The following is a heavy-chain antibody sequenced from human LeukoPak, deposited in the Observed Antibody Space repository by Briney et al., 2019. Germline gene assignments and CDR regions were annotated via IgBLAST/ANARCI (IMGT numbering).Heavy chain of an antibody. CDR3: ARDSGLMGSYYFDY. V-gene: IGHV1-69*13. J-gene: IGHJ4*02. CDR1: GYTFTSYD. CDR2: IIPIFGTA. D-gene: IGHD6-6*01. Sequence: ASVKVSCKASGYTFTSYDINWVRQATGQGLEWMGGIIPIFGTANYAQKFQGRVTITADESTSTAYMELSSLRSEDTAVYYCARDSGLMGSYYFDYWGQGTLVTVSS.